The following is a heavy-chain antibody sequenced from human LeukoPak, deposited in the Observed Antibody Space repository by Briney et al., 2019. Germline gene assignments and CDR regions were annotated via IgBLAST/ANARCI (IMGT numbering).Heavy chain of an antibody. Sequence: PGRSLRLSCAASGFTFSSYGMHWVRQAPGKGLEGVAVISYDGSNKYYADSVKGRFTISRDNSKNTLYLQMNSLRAEDTAVCYCAKEIAAAGTGYYYYGMDVWGQGTTVTVSS. CDR1: GFTFSSYG. D-gene: IGHD6-13*01. CDR2: ISYDGSNK. V-gene: IGHV3-30*18. CDR3: AKEIAAAGTGYYYYGMDV. J-gene: IGHJ6*02.